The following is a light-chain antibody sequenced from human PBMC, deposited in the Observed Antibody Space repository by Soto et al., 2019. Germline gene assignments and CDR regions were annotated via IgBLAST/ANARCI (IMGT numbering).Light chain of an antibody. CDR2: GAS. J-gene: IGKJ1*01. CDR1: QSVSSY. V-gene: IGKV3-15*01. CDR3: QQYDNWPRT. Sequence: EIVMTQSPATLSVSPGERATLSCRASQSVSSYLAWYQQKPGQAPRLLIYGASTRATGIPARFSGSGSGTEFTLTISSLQSEDFAVYYCQQYDNWPRTFVQGTKVEVK.